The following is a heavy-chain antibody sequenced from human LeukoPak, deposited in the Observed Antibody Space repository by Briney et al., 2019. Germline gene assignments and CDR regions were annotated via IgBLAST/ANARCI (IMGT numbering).Heavy chain of an antibody. CDR2: ISSSSSTI. Sequence: PGGSLRLSCAASGFTFSSYSMNWVRQAPGKGLEWVSYISSSSSTIYYADSVKGRFTISRDNAKNSLYLQMNSLRAEDTAVYYCAREGLDTAMAPDSYWGQGTLVTVSS. CDR3: AREGLDTAMAPDSY. D-gene: IGHD5-18*01. V-gene: IGHV3-48*04. J-gene: IGHJ4*02. CDR1: GFTFSSYS.